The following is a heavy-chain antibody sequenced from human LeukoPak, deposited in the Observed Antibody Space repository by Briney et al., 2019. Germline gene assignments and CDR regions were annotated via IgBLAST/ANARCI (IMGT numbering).Heavy chain of an antibody. V-gene: IGHV3-48*03. D-gene: IGHD3-22*01. CDR2: ISSSGSTI. J-gene: IGHJ4*02. CDR3: ARDAGFDSSGYYSDIHFDY. CDR1: GFTFSSYE. Sequence: RPGGSLRLSCAASGFTFSSYEMNWVRQAPGKGLEWVSYISSSGSTIYYADSVKGRFTISRDNAKNSLYLQMNSLRAEDTAVYYCARDAGFDSSGYYSDIHFDYWGQGTLVTVSS.